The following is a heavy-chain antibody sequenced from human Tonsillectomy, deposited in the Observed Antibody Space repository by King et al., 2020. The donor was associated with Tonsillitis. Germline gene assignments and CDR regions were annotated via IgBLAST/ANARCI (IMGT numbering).Heavy chain of an antibody. D-gene: IGHD4-17*01. J-gene: IGHJ4*02. V-gene: IGHV3-9*01. CDR1: GFTFDDYA. CDR3: AKGSDYGEGQTPLFDY. CDR2: ISWNSGSI. Sequence: DVQLVESGGGLVQPGRSLRLSCAASGFTFDDYAMHWVRQAPGKGLEWVSGISWNSGSIGYADPVKGRFTISRDNAKNSLYLQMNSLRAEDTALYYCAKGSDYGEGQTPLFDYWGQGTLVTVSS.